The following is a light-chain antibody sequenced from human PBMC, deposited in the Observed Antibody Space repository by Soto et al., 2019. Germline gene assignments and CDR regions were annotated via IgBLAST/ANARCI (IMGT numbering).Light chain of an antibody. CDR2: GAS. J-gene: IGKJ4*01. Sequence: EIVLTHFPGTLSLSPGERATLSCRASQSVSNNYLAWYQQKPGQAPRRLIYGASSRATGIPDRFSGSGSGTDFTLTISRLEPEDFAVYYCQQRSNWPTFGGGTKV. V-gene: IGKV3D-20*02. CDR3: QQRSNWPT. CDR1: QSVSNNY.